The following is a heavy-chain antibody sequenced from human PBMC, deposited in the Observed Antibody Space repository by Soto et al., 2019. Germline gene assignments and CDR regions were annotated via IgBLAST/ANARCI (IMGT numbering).Heavy chain of an antibody. V-gene: IGHV4-34*01. Sequence: SETLSLTCAVYGGSFSGYSWTWLRQPPGKGLEWIGEINHSGTTDYNPALKSRVTMSADTSKNQFSLRMTSVTAAGTAVYYCARARFDSWSHIYYGLDVWGQGTTVTVSS. CDR3: ARARFDSWSHIYYGLDV. J-gene: IGHJ6*02. CDR2: INHSGTT. D-gene: IGHD3-3*01. CDR1: GGSFSGYS.